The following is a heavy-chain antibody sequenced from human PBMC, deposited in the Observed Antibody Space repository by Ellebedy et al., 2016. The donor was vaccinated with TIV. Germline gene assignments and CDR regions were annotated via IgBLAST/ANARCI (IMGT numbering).Heavy chain of an antibody. D-gene: IGHD2-15*01. CDR1: GFTFSNYG. V-gene: IGHV3-30*18. Sequence: PGGSLRLSCAAPGFTFSNYGLHWVRQAPGKGLQWVAVISYDGSSEFFAGSVQGRSTISRDNSKTTVYLQINSLRTDDTAIYYCAKELQSYSAGICLHNDCDPWGQGTLVTVSS. CDR3: AKELQSYSAGICLHNDCDP. CDR2: ISYDGSSE. J-gene: IGHJ5*02.